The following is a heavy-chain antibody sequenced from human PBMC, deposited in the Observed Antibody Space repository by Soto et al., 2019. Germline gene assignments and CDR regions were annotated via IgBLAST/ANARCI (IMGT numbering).Heavy chain of an antibody. J-gene: IGHJ6*02. CDR3: AADHSLYCSSTSCYTTYYYYGMDV. V-gene: IGHV1-58*01. CDR2: IVVGSGNT. Sequence: SVKVSCKASGFTFTSSAVRWVRQARGQRLEWIGWIVVGSGNTNYAQKFQERVTITRDMSTSTAYMELSSLGSEDTAVYYCAADHSLYCSSTSCYTTYYYYGMDVWGQGTTVTVSS. D-gene: IGHD2-2*02. CDR1: GFTFTSSA.